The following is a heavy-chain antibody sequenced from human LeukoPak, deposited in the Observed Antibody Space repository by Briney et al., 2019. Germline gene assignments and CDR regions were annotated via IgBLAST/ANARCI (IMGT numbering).Heavy chain of an antibody. V-gene: IGHV4-59*02. CDR1: GGSVTDYY. CDR3: ARHMGLNGLYAFDI. D-gene: IGHD2-21*01. J-gene: IGHJ3*02. Sequence: SETLSLTCTVSGGSVTDYYWSWIRQSPGKGLEWIGYIYYTGTSYNPSLKSRVTISADTSKNQFSLKLISVTAADTAMYYCARHMGLNGLYAFDIWGQGTMVTVSS. CDR2: IYYTGT.